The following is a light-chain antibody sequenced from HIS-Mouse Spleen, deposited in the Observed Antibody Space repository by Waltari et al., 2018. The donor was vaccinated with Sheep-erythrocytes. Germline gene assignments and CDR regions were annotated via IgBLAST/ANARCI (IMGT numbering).Light chain of an antibody. J-gene: IGLJ1*01. CDR3: CSYAGSYNHV. CDR2: EVS. Sequence: QSALTQPPSASGSPGQSVTISCTGTSSDVGCYNSVSWYQQHPGKAPKLMIYEVSKRPSGVPDRFSGSKSGNTASLTVSGLQAEDEADYYCCSYAGSYNHVFATGTKVTVL. CDR1: SSDVGCYNS. V-gene: IGLV2-8*01.